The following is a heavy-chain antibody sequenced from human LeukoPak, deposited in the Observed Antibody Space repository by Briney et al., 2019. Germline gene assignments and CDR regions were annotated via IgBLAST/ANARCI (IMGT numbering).Heavy chain of an antibody. V-gene: IGHV1-2*02. D-gene: IGHD3-3*01. CDR1: GYTFTDYY. J-gene: IGHJ6*03. Sequence: ASVKVSCKTSGYTFTDYYIHWVRQAPGQGLEWMGWINPDSGYTNYAQKFQGRVTMTRDTSINTAYMELGRLTSDDTAVYYCATDPRTTVFGTFRYYYMDVWGEGTTVAVSS. CDR3: ATDPRTTVFGTFRYYYMDV. CDR2: INPDSGYT.